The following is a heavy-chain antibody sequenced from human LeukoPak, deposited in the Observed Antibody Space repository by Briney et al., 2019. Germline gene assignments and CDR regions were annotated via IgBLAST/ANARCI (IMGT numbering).Heavy chain of an antibody. D-gene: IGHD6-13*01. CDR2: ISYDGSNK. CDR1: GYTFTGYY. J-gene: IGHJ6*02. V-gene: IGHV3-30*16. CDR3: AKDGIAAAAGGYYYGMDV. Sequence: SCKASGYTFTGYYMHWVRQAPGQGLEWVAVISYDGSNKYYADSVKGRFTISRDNSKNTLYLQMNSLRAEDTAVYYCAKDGIAAAAGGYYYGMDVWGQGTPVTVSS.